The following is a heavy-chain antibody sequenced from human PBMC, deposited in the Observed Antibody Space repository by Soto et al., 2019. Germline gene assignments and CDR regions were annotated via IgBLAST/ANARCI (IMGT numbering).Heavy chain of an antibody. V-gene: IGHV1-18*01. D-gene: IGHD4-17*01. Sequence: GASVKVSCKASGYTFTSYGISWVRQAPGQGLEWMGWISAYNGNTNYAQKLQGRVTMTTDTSTSTAYMELRSLRSGDTAVYYCARAPPKNDYGLFDYWGQGTLVTVSS. CDR2: ISAYNGNT. CDR1: GYTFTSYG. J-gene: IGHJ4*02. CDR3: ARAPPKNDYGLFDY.